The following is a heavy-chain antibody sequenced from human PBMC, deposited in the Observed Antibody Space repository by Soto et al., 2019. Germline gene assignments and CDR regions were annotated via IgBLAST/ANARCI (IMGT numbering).Heavy chain of an antibody. CDR2: IYYSGST. CDR3: ASPKIAFYNWFDP. D-gene: IGHD3-3*02. Sequence: QLQLQESCRGLVKPSETLSLTCTVSGGSISSSSYYWGWIRQPPGKGLEWIGSIYYSGSTYYNPSLKSRVTISVDTSKNQFSLKLSSVTAADTAVYYCASPKIAFYNWFDPWGQGTLVTVSS. V-gene: IGHV4-39*01. J-gene: IGHJ5*02. CDR1: GGSISSSSYY.